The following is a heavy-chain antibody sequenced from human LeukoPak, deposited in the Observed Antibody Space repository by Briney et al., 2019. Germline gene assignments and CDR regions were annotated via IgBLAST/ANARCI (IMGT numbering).Heavy chain of an antibody. CDR1: GGSFSGYY. J-gene: IGHJ4*02. CDR2: INHSGST. V-gene: IGHV4-34*01. D-gene: IGHD1-26*01. CDR3: ARDHLPQLTSRWEPVDY. Sequence: SETLSLTCAVYGGSFSGYYWSWIRQPPGKGLEWIGEINHSGSTYYNPSLKSRVTISVDTSKNQFSLKLSSVTAADTAVYYCARDHLPQLTSRWEPVDYWGQGTLVTVSS.